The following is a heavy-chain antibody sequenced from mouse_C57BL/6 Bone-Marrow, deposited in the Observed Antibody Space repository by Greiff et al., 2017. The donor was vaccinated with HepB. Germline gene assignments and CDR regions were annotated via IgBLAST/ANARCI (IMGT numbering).Heavy chain of an antibody. J-gene: IGHJ1*03. CDR1: GYAFSSSW. V-gene: IGHV1-82*01. Sequence: QVQLQQSGPELVKPGASVKISCKASGYAFSSSWMNWVKQRPGKGLEWIGRIYPGDGDTNYNGKFKGKATLTADQSSSPAYMQLSSLTSEDSAVYFCAREDYYGSSLYWYFDVWGTGTTVTVSS. CDR3: AREDYYGSSLYWYFDV. D-gene: IGHD1-1*01. CDR2: IYPGDGDT.